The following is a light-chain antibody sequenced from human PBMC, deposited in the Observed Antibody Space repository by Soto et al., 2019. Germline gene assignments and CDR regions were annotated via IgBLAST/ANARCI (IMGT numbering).Light chain of an antibody. CDR1: QSISSSF. V-gene: IGKV3-20*01. CDR2: GAS. Sequence: IVLTQSPGTLSLSPGERATLSCKASQSISSSFLAGYQQKPGQAPRLLLYGASTRVTGIPDRFSGSVSGTDLPVIIRRLEAEDCAVFYCQRYGSSGTLFGFGRGTKVEI. J-gene: IGKJ1*01. CDR3: QRYGSSGTLFG.